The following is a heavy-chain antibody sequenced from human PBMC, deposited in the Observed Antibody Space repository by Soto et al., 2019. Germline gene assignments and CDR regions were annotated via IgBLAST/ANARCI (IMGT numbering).Heavy chain of an antibody. J-gene: IGHJ3*02. V-gene: IGHV1-18*03. CDR1: GYTFTSYG. D-gene: IGHD3-22*01. Sequence: ASVKVSCKASGYTFTSYGISWVRQAPGQGLEWMGWISAYNGNTNYAQKLQGRVTMTTDTSTSTAYMELRSLRSDDMALYYCARVYYYDSSGLAFDIWGQGTMVTVSS. CDR2: ISAYNGNT. CDR3: ARVYYYDSSGLAFDI.